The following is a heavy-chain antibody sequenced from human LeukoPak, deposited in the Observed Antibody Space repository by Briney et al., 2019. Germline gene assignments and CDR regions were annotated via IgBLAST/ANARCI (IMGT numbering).Heavy chain of an antibody. CDR1: GFTFSSYT. CDR2: ININGGRT. CDR3: VKDKWIDH. D-gene: IGHD2-8*01. Sequence: PGGSLRLSCSVSGFTFSSYTMHWVRQAPGKGLEYVSSININGGRTYYADSVKVRFTISRDNSKNTLYLQMSSLRAEDTAVYYCVKDKWIDHWGQGTLVTVSS. J-gene: IGHJ4*02. V-gene: IGHV3-64D*09.